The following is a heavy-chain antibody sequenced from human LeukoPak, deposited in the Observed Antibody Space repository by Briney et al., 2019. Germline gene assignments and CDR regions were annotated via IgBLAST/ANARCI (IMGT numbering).Heavy chain of an antibody. V-gene: IGHV3-30-3*01. J-gene: IGHJ4*02. CDR1: GFTFSSYA. CDR2: ISYDGSNK. Sequence: GGSLRLSCAASGFTFSSYAMHWVRQAPGKGLEWVAVISYDGSNKYYADSVKGRFTISRDNSKNTLYLQMNSLRAEDTAVYYCAKVHGYCSGGSCSDFDYWGQGTLVTVSS. D-gene: IGHD2-15*01. CDR3: AKVHGYCSGGSCSDFDY.